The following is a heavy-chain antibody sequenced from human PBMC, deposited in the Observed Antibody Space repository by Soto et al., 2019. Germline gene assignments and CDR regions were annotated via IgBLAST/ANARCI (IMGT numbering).Heavy chain of an antibody. V-gene: IGHV3-30*03. CDR1: GFAFSTYD. Sequence: GGSLRLSCAASGFAFSTYDMHWVRQAPGKGLEWVALISSDGNNKYYADSVKGHFTISRDNSKDTLDLQLNSLRAEDTAVYYCATPNRGTYWGFFAYWGQGTLVTVSS. CDR2: ISSDGNNK. J-gene: IGHJ4*02. D-gene: IGHD1-26*01. CDR3: ATPNRGTYWGFFAY.